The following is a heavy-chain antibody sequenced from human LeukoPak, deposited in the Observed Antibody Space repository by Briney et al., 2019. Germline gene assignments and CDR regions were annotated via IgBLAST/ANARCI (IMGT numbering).Heavy chain of an antibody. D-gene: IGHD4-17*01. CDR2: IGGIGAST. V-gene: IGHV3-23*01. J-gene: IGHJ5*02. CDR1: GFTFSSHA. Sequence: GGSLRLSCAASGFTFSSHAMTWVRQTPGKGLERVSSIGGIGASTYYADSVKGRFTISRDNSKNTLYLQMNSLRAEDTALYYCAKAAYGDYVNWFDPWGQGILVIVSS. CDR3: AKAAYGDYVNWFDP.